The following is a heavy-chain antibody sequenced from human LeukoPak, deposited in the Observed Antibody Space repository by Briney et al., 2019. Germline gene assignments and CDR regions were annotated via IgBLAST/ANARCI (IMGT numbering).Heavy chain of an antibody. CDR2: IIPILGIA. D-gene: IGHD3-9*01. CDR1: GGTFSSYA. CDR3: ARARYFDWLLFDY. J-gene: IGHJ4*02. Sequence: ASVKVSCKASGGTFSSYAISRVRQAPGQGLEWMGRIIPILGIANYAQKFQGRVTITADKSTSTAYMELSSLRSEDTAVYYCARARYFDWLLFDYWGQGTLVTVSS. V-gene: IGHV1-69*04.